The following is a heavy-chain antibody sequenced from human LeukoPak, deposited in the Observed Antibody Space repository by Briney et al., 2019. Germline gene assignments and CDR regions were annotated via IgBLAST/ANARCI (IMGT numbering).Heavy chain of an antibody. CDR3: AKSPYFYNSGRSVDV. D-gene: IGHD3-10*01. V-gene: IGHV3-23*01. CDR2: ISGSGGTS. CDR1: GFTFSSYW. Sequence: GGSLRLSCAASGFTFSSYWMNWVRQAPGKGLEWVSSISGSGGTSYYADSVKGRFTISRDSAKNMLFLQMNRLRAEDTAVYYCAKSPYFYNSGRSVDVWGKGTTVTVSS. J-gene: IGHJ6*04.